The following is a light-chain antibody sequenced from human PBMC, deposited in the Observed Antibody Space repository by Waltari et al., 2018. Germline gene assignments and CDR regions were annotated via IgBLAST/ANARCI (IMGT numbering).Light chain of an antibody. V-gene: IGKV3-15*01. CDR2: GAS. Sequence: EIVMTPSPATLSVSPGASATLSCRASQSVSSKLAWYQQKPGQAPRLLIYGASTRATVIPARFSGSGSGTDFTLTISSLQSEDFAVYYCQQYNNWPLTFGGGTKVEIK. CDR1: QSVSSK. J-gene: IGKJ4*01. CDR3: QQYNNWPLT.